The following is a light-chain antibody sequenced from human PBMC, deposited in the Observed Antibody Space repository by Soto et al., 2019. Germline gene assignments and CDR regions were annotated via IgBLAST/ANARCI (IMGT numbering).Light chain of an antibody. CDR3: QQRNNWPPIT. Sequence: EIVLTQSPGTLSASPGERAILSCRASESLANTNIAWYQQQPGQAPRFLISGESKRAIGIPDRFRGGGSGTDFTLTISSLEPEDFAIYYCQQRNNWPPITFGQGTRLEIK. V-gene: IGKV3D-20*02. J-gene: IGKJ5*01. CDR2: GES. CDR1: ESLANTN.